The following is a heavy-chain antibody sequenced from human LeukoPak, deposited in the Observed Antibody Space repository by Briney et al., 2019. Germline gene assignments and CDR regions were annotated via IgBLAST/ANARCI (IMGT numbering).Heavy chain of an antibody. J-gene: IGHJ4*02. CDR3: TRDPDALDY. CDR2: IRSSGSTI. Sequence: GGSLRLSCAASGFSLNSYSMNWVRQAPGKGLEWVAYIRSSGSTIYYADSVKGRFTISRDTAKNSLYLQMNSLRDEDTAVYYCTRDPDALDYWGQGTLVTVSS. V-gene: IGHV3-48*02. CDR1: GFSLNSYS.